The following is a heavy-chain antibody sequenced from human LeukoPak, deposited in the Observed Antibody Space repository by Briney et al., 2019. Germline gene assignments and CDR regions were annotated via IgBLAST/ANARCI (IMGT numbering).Heavy chain of an antibody. CDR1: GFTFSSYA. CDR3: ATSLASARAAGYYFDY. V-gene: IGHV3-66*01. D-gene: IGHD6-6*01. J-gene: IGHJ4*02. CDR2: VYSSGST. Sequence: GGSLRLSCAASGFTFSSYAMRWVRQAPGKGLEWVSVVYSSGSTYYADSVKGRFTISRDNSKNTLSLQMNSLRAEDTAVYYCATSLASARAAGYYFDYWGQGTLVTVSS.